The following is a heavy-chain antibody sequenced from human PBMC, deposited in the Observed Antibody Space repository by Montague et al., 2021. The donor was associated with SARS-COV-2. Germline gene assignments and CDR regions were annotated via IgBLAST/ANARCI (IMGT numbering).Heavy chain of an antibody. V-gene: IGHV6-1*01. CDR1: GDSVSSDIAA. D-gene: IGHD1-14*01. Sequence: CAISGDSVSSDIAAWNWIRQSPSRGLEWPGRTYYRSKWYNDYAVSVRSRITISPDTSKNQFSLQLNSVTPEDTAVYYCTQERGPGRTTWHYFDYWGQGTLVTVSS. CDR2: TYYRSKWYN. J-gene: IGHJ4*02. CDR3: TQERGPGRTTWHYFDY.